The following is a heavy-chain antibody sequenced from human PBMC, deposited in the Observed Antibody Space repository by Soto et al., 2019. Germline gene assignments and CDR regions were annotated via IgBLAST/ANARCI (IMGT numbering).Heavy chain of an antibody. D-gene: IGHD2-2*01. V-gene: IGHV3-30*04. J-gene: IGHJ5*02. CDR1: GFTFSSYA. Sequence: GGSLRLSCAASGFTFSSYAMNWVRQAPGKGLEWVAVISDDGSNKYYADSVKGRFTISRDNSKNTLYLQMNSLRAEDTAVYYCARGVTDIVVVPAARIDPWGQGTLVTVSS. CDR3: ARGVTDIVVVPAARIDP. CDR2: ISDDGSNK.